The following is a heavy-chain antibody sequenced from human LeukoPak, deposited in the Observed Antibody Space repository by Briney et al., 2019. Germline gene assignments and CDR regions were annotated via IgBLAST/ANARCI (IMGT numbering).Heavy chain of an antibody. V-gene: IGHV3-23*01. J-gene: IGHJ4*02. D-gene: IGHD1-1*01. CDR2: ISGSGEST. CDR1: GFTFSNYA. CDR3: TRWDGTRDTNNWSGPLDS. Sequence: PGGSLRLSCAASGFTFSNYAVTWVRQAPGKGLEWVSTISGSGESTYYADSVKGRFTISRDNFKNTLYLQMNSLRAEDTAIYYCTRWDGTRDTNNWSGPLDSRGQGTLVIASS.